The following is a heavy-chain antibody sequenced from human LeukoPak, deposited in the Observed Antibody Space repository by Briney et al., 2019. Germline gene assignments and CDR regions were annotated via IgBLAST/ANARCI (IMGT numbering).Heavy chain of an antibody. CDR3: ARLTSTAYFDY. Sequence: KSSETLSLTCAVYGGSFSGYYWSWIRQPPGKGLEWIGEINHSGSTNYNPSLRSRVTISVDTSKNQFSLKLSSVTAADTAVYYCARLTSTAYFDYWGQGTLVTVSS. CDR2: INHSGST. D-gene: IGHD4-17*01. V-gene: IGHV4-34*01. CDR1: GGSFSGYY. J-gene: IGHJ4*02.